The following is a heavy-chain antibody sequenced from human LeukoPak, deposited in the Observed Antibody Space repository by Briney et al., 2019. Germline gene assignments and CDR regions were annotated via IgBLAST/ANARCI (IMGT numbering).Heavy chain of an antibody. CDR3: AKDVTRSDPIWFGELSEMEV. J-gene: IGHJ6*02. V-gene: IGHV3-23*01. D-gene: IGHD3-10*01. CDR1: GFTFSSYA. CDR2: ISGSGGST. Sequence: GGSLRLSCAASGFTFSSYAMSWVRQAPGKGLEWVSAISGSGGSTYYADSVKGRFTISRDNSKDTLYLQMNSLRAEDTAVYYCAKDVTRSDPIWFGELSEMEVWGQGTTVTVSS.